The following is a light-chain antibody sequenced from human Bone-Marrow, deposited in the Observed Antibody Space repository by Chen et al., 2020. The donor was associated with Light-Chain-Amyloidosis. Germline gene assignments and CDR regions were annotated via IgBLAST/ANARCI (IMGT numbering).Light chain of an antibody. CDR1: NIGSTS. Sequence: SYVLTQPSSVSVAPGQTATIACGGNNIGSTSVYWYQQTPGQAPLLVVYDDSDRPSGIPERLSVSNSGNTATLTISRVEAVDEADYYCQVWDRSSDRPVFGGGTKLTVL. J-gene: IGLJ3*02. V-gene: IGLV3-21*02. CDR2: DDS. CDR3: QVWDRSSDRPV.